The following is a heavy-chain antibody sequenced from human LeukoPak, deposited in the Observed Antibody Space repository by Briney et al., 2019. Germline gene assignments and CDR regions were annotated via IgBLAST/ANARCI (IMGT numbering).Heavy chain of an antibody. V-gene: IGHV3-33*01. CDR3: ARDRVRGVPDAFDI. CDR1: GSTFSSYG. Sequence: GGSLRLSCAASGSTFSSYGMHWVRQAPGKGLEWVAVIWYDGSNKYYADSVKGRFTISRDNSKNTLYLQMNSLRAEDTAVYYCARDRVRGVPDAFDIWGQGTMVTVSS. D-gene: IGHD3-10*01. J-gene: IGHJ3*02. CDR2: IWYDGSNK.